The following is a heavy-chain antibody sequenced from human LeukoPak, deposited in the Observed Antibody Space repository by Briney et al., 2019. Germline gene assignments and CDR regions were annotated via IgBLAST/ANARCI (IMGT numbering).Heavy chain of an antibody. Sequence: PSETLSLTCTVSGGSISSGGYYWSWIRQPPGKGLEWIGYIYHSGSTYYNPSLKSRVTISVDRSKNQFSLKLSSVTAADTAVYYCARRVSEEWPPAPRVYFDYWGQGTLVTVSS. CDR2: IYHSGST. D-gene: IGHD3-3*01. V-gene: IGHV4-30-2*01. CDR1: GGSISSGGYY. CDR3: ARRVSEEWPPAPRVYFDY. J-gene: IGHJ4*02.